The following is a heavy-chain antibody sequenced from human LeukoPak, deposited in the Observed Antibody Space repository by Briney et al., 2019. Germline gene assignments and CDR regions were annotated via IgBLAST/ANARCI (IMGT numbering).Heavy chain of an antibody. Sequence: HPGGSLRLSCAVSGFTFSANWMSWVRQAPGKGLEWVANIKKGGSEKNYVDSVKGRFTISRDNAKNSLYLQMNSLRAEDTAVYYGAKYFRADSGNYYRSFDYWGQGTLVTVSS. V-gene: IGHV3-7*05. CDR2: IKKGGSEK. J-gene: IGHJ4*02. CDR1: GFTFSANW. D-gene: IGHD1-26*01. CDR3: AKYFRADSGNYYRSFDY.